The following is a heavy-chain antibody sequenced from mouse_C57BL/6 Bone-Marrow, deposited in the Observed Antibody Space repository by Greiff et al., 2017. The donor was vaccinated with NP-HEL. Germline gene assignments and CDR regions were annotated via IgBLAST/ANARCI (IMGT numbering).Heavy chain of an antibody. CDR1: GFSLTSYG. V-gene: IGHV2-5*01. Sequence: QVQLKESGPGLVQPSQSLSITCTVSGFSLTSYGVHWVRQSPGKGLEWLGVIWRGGSTDYNAAFMSRLSITKDNSKSQVFFKMNSLQADDTAIYYCARKGLYYDGSSYGYFDVWGTGTTVTVSS. CDR2: IWRGGST. J-gene: IGHJ1*03. CDR3: ARKGLYYDGSSYGYFDV. D-gene: IGHD1-1*01.